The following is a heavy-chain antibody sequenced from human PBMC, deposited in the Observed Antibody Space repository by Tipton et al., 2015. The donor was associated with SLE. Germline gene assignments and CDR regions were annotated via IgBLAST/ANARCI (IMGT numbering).Heavy chain of an antibody. J-gene: IGHJ4*02. V-gene: IGHV3-33*03. CDR2: IWYDGSNK. CDR1: GFTFSSYG. D-gene: IGHD7-27*01. CDR3: ALLGTEIYFDF. Sequence: SLRLSCAASGFTFSSYGMHWVRQAPGKGLEWVAVIWYDGSNKYYADSVKGRFTISRDNAKTSLYLQMNSLRAEDTAVYYCALLGTEIYFDFWGQGTLVTVSS.